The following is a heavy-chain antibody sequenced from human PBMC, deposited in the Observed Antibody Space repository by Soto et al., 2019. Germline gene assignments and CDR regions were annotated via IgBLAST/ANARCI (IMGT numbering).Heavy chain of an antibody. D-gene: IGHD5-18*01. CDR3: ARDPRGYNNGYYGMDV. CDR1: GFILSSYE. Sequence: GGSLRLSCSASGFILSSYEMNWVRQAPGKGLEWVSYIDTSGSGIYYADSVKGRFTIFRDNAKNSLFLQMNSLRAEDTAVYYCARDPRGYNNGYYGMDVWGQGTTVTVSS. CDR2: IDTSGSGI. J-gene: IGHJ6*02. V-gene: IGHV3-48*03.